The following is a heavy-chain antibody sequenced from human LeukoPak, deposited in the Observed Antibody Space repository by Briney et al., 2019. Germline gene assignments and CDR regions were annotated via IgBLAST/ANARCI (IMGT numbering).Heavy chain of an antibody. CDR1: GFTFSTSW. J-gene: IGHJ4*02. Sequence: GSLRLSCAASGFTFSTSWMTWARQAPGKGLEWVASIKDDGSGKYYVDSVKGRFTISRDNAKNSLYLQMNSLGVEDTAVYYCTNLGYTDWGQGTLVTVSP. V-gene: IGHV3-7*01. CDR3: TNLGYTD. D-gene: IGHD5-18*01. CDR2: IKDDGSGK.